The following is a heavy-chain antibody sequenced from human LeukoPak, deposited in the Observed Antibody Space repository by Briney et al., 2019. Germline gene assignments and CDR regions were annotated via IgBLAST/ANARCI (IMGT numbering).Heavy chain of an antibody. D-gene: IGHD3-22*01. CDR1: GDSIISSRYY. CDR2: IRYSGNT. Sequence: SETLSLTCTVSGDSIISSRYYWGWIRQPPGKGLEWIASIRYSGNTFYNPSFKSRVTISVDTSNNQLSLRLSSVTAADTAVYYCARDLPTYYYDSSGYYSHGMDVWGQGTTVTVSS. J-gene: IGHJ6*02. CDR3: ARDLPTYYYDSSGYYSHGMDV. V-gene: IGHV4-39*02.